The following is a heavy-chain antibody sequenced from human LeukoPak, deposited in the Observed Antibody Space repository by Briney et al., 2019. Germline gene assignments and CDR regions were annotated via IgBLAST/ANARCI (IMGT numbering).Heavy chain of an antibody. J-gene: IGHJ4*02. CDR2: IQYDGSNE. V-gene: IGHV3-30*02. D-gene: IGHD3-10*01. CDR3: ARELYGSGSATGTDFDY. Sequence: GGSLRLSCTASGFIFSSYGMHWVRQAPGKGLEWVAYIQYDGSNEQYALSVKGRFRISRDSSKNMLYLQMNSLRAEDTAVYYCARELYGSGSATGTDFDYWGQGTLVTVSS. CDR1: GFIFSSYG.